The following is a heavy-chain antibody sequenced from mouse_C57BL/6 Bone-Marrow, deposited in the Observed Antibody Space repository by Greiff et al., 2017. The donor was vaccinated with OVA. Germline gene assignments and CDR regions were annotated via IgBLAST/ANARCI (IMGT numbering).Heavy chain of an antibody. CDR2: ISYSGST. CDR1: GYSITSDY. D-gene: IGHD1-1*01. Sequence: EVKLQESGPGLAKPSQTLSLTCSVTGYSITSDYWNWIRKFPGNKLEYIGYISYSGSTYYNPSLKSRISITRDTSKNQYYLQLNSVTTEDTATYYCASSITTYYYAMDYWGQGTSVTVSS. V-gene: IGHV3-8*01. CDR3: ASSITTYYYAMDY. J-gene: IGHJ4*01.